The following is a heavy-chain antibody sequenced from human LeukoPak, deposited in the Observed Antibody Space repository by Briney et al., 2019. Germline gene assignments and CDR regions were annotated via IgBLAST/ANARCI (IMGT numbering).Heavy chain of an antibody. CDR3: ARDYGDTIFGVVKWFDP. J-gene: IGHJ5*02. D-gene: IGHD3-3*01. V-gene: IGHV1-2*02. Sequence: ASVKVSCKASGYTFTAYYIHCVRQAPGQVLEGMGWINPNSGGTNYAQKFQGRVTMTRDTSITTAYMELSRLRSDDTAVYYCARDYGDTIFGVVKWFDPWGQGNLVTVSS. CDR2: INPNSGGT. CDR1: GYTFTAYY.